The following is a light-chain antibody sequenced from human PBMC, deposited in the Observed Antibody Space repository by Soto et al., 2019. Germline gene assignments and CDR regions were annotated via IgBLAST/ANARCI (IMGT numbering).Light chain of an antibody. CDR2: DAS. CDR3: QQYNSYRYT. J-gene: IGKJ2*01. Sequence: DIQMTQSPSTLSASVGGRVTITCRASQTISSWLAWYQQKPGKAPKLLIYDASSLESGVPSRFSGSGSGTDFTLTISSLQPDDFATYYCQQYNSYRYTFGQGTKLEIK. V-gene: IGKV1-5*01. CDR1: QTISSW.